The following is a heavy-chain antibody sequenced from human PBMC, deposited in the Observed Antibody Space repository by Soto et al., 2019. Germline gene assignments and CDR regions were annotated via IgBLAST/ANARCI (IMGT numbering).Heavy chain of an antibody. CDR1: GFTFSSYS. V-gene: IGHV3-48*02. Sequence: PGGSLTLSCAASGFTFSSYSMTWFRKAQGKGLEWVSYISSSSSTIYYADSVEGRFTISRDNAKNSLYLQMNSLRDDFMAVYCGARGWSYGFDIWGQGTLVTLSS. CDR3: ARGWSYGFDI. CDR2: ISSSSSTI. D-gene: IGHD1-26*01. J-gene: IGHJ4*02.